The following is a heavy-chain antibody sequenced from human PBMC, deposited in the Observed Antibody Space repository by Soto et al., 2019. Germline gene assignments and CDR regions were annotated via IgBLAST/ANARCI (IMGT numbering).Heavy chain of an antibody. Sequence: GGSLRLSCAASGFTFSSYAMHWVRQAPGKGLEWVALLSYDGSNKYYADSVKGRFTISRDNSKNTLHLQMNSLRAEDTAVYYCARDRLRGYDSSGFYSWGQGTMVTVSS. J-gene: IGHJ4*02. D-gene: IGHD3-22*01. CDR3: ARDRLRGYDSSGFYS. V-gene: IGHV3-30-3*01. CDR1: GFTFSSYA. CDR2: LSYDGSNK.